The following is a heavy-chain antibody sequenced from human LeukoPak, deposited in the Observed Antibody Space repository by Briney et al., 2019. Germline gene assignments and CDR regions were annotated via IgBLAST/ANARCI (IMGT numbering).Heavy chain of an antibody. CDR2: IYHSGST. CDR1: GGSISSGGYS. CDR3: VRDTRSRRGFDV. Sequence: PSQTLSLTCVVSGGSISSGGYSWNWIRQPPGEGLEWIGCIYHSGSTYYNPSLKSRIIISADRSKNQFSLNLSSVIAADTAVYYCVRDTRSRRGFDVWGQGTMVTVSS. J-gene: IGHJ3*01. V-gene: IGHV4-30-2*01.